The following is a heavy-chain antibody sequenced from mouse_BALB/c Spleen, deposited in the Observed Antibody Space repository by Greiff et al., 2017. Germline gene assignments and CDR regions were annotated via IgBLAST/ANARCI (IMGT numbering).Heavy chain of an antibody. D-gene: IGHD2-3*01. V-gene: IGHV8-12*01. CDR2: IYWDDDK. Sequence: QVTLKESGPGLLQPSQTLSLTCTFSGYSLSTSGMGVSRRRQPPGKGLEWLAHIYWDDDKRYNPFLKSRLTISKETSRNQVFLKITSVDTADTAAYYCARRDDGYYGDWFAYWGQGTLVTVSA. CDR1: GYSLSTSGMG. J-gene: IGHJ3*01. CDR3: ARRDDGYYGDWFAY.